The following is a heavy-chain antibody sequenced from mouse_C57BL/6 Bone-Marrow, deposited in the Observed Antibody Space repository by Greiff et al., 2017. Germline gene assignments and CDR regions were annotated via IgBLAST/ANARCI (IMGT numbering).Heavy chain of an antibody. CDR3: ARTGYGSSHYAMDY. V-gene: IGHV1-59*01. D-gene: IGHD1-1*01. J-gene: IGHJ4*01. CDR1: GYTFTSYW. CDR2: IDPSDSYT. Sequence: QVQLQQSGAELVRPGTSVKLSCKASGYTFTSYWMHWVKQRPGQGLEWIGVIDPSDSYTNYNQKFKGKATWTVDTSSSTAYMQLSSLTSEDSAIYDCARTGYGSSHYAMDYWGQGTSVTVSS.